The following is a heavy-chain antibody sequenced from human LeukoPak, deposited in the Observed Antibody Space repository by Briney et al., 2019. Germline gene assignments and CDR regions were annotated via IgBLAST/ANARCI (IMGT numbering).Heavy chain of an antibody. J-gene: IGHJ4*02. CDR3: ARDRQGYYFDY. Sequence: PWETLSLTCTVSGGSISSYYWSWIRQPPGKGLEWIGYIYYSGSTNYNPSLKSRVTISVDTSKNQFSLKLSSVTAADTAVYYCARDRQGYYFDYWGQGTPVTVSS. V-gene: IGHV4-59*01. CDR1: GGSISSYY. CDR2: IYYSGST.